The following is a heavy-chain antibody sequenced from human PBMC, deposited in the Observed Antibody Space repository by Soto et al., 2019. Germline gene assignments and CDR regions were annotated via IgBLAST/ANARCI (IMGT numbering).Heavy chain of an antibody. D-gene: IGHD2-2*03. V-gene: IGHV1-69*12. J-gene: IGHJ6*02. CDR1: GGTFSSYA. Sequence: QVQLVQSGAEVKKPGSSLKVSCKASGGTFSSYAISWVRQAPGQGLECMGGIIPIFGTANYAQKFQGRVTITADESTSTAYMELSSLRSEDTAVYYCAREMDAGGDYYYGMDVWGQGTTVTVSS. CDR2: IIPIFGTA. CDR3: AREMDAGGDYYYGMDV.